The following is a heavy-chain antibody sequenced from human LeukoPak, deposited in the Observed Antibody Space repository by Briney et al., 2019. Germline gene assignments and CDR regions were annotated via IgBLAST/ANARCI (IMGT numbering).Heavy chain of an antibody. CDR2: ISASGGST. J-gene: IGHJ4*02. D-gene: IGHD3-22*01. CDR3: AKDYDSSGYSSADYFDY. V-gene: IGHV3-23*01. Sequence: PGGSLRLSCAASGFTFSSYWMHWVRQAPGKGLEWVSAISASGGSTYYADSVKGRFTISRDNSKNTLYLQMNSLRAEDTAVYYCAKDYDSSGYSSADYFDYWGQGTLVTVSS. CDR1: GFTFSSYW.